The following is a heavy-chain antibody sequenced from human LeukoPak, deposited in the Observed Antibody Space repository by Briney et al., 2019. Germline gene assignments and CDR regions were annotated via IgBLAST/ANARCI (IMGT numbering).Heavy chain of an antibody. V-gene: IGHV3-23*01. Sequence: GGSLRLSCAASGFTFSSYAMSWVRQAPGKGLEWVSAISGSGGSTYYADSVKGRFTISRDNSKNTLYLQMNSLRAEDTAVYYCAKVAVAAYQDYYYYMDVWGKGTTVTVSS. J-gene: IGHJ6*03. CDR2: ISGSGGST. D-gene: IGHD6-19*01. CDR1: GFTFSSYA. CDR3: AKVAVAAYQDYYYYMDV.